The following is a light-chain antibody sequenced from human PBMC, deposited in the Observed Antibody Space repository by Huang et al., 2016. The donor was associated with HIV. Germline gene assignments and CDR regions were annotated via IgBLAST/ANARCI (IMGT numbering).Light chain of an antibody. V-gene: IGKV3-15*01. Sequence: EIIMTQFTATLSLSPGERATLSCRASQSVATQSAWYQQKPGQAPRLLSFGASNRAIGVPDRFSGSGSGTQFTLTISSLQSEDFAVYYCQKYNTSPTTFGPGTRVDVK. CDR3: QKYNTSPTT. CDR2: GAS. J-gene: IGKJ3*01. CDR1: QSVATQ.